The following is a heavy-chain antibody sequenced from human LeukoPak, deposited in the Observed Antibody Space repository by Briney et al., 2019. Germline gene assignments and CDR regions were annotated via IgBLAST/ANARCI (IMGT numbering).Heavy chain of an antibody. V-gene: IGHV3-30*18. CDR3: AKEWYSSSWSFDY. J-gene: IGHJ4*02. CDR2: ISYDGSNK. D-gene: IGHD6-13*01. CDR1: GFTFSNAW. Sequence: GGSLRLSCAASGFTFSNAWMSWVRQAPGKGLEWVAVISYDGSNKYYADSVKGRFTISRDNSKNTLYLQMNSLRAEDTAVYYCAKEWYSSSWSFDYWGQGTLVTVSS.